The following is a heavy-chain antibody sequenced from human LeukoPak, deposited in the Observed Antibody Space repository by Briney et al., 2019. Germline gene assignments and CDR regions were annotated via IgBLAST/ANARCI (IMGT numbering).Heavy chain of an antibody. CDR3: ASREYSSGFYYFDY. J-gene: IGHJ4*02. Sequence: PSETLSLTCAVYGGSFSGYYWSWIRQPPGKGLEWIGEINHSGSTNYNPSLKSRVAISVDTSKNQFSLKLSSVTAADTAVYYCASREYSSGFYYFDYWGQGTLVTVSS. CDR1: GGSFSGYY. V-gene: IGHV4-34*01. D-gene: IGHD6-19*01. CDR2: INHSGST.